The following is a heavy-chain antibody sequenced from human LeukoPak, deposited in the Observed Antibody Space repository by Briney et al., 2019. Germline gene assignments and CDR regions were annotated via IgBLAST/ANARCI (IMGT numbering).Heavy chain of an antibody. D-gene: IGHD1-26*01. V-gene: IGHV3-7*02. CDR3: ARGEDKVGATVGSP. CDR1: GFTFSSYW. Sequence: GGSLRLSCAASGFTFSSYWMSWVRQAPGKGLEWVANIKQDGSEKYYVDSVKGRFTISRDNSENTLYLQMNSLRAEDTAVYYCARGEDKVGATVGSPWGQGTLVTVSS. CDR2: IKQDGSEK. J-gene: IGHJ4*02.